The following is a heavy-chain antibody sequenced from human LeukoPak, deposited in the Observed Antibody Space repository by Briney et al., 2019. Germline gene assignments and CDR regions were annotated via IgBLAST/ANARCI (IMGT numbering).Heavy chain of an antibody. Sequence: GGALRLSCSASGFPLKDFNMEWGRQGPGEGLEWISYIGISSGNTKYADSVKGRFTISGDNAKNSLYLQMNNLRVEDTAVYYCARDHNYAFDNWGQGTLVTVSS. D-gene: IGHD1-1*01. V-gene: IGHV3-11*06. J-gene: IGHJ4*02. CDR1: GFPLKDFN. CDR2: IGISSGNT. CDR3: ARDHNYAFDN.